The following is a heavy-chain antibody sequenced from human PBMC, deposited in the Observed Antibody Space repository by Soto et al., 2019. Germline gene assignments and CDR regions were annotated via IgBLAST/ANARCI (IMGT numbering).Heavy chain of an antibody. CDR1: GYTFSAFW. V-gene: IGHV5-10-1*01. Sequence: PGEALKISCQASGYTFSAFWITWVRQMPGKGLEWMATIDPGDSYSNYSLSFQGHVTISADKSIGSAYLHWSTLEASDTAIYYCARLSTGFCTNTTCQYYFGMDVWGQGTTVTVSS. CDR2: IDPGDSYS. J-gene: IGHJ6*02. CDR3: ARLSTGFCTNTTCQYYFGMDV. D-gene: IGHD2-2*01.